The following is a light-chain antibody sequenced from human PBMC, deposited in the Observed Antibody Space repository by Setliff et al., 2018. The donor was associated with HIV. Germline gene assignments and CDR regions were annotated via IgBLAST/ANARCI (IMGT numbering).Light chain of an antibody. Sequence: ENVLTQSPGTLSLSPGERATLSCRAIQSVVSNFLGWYQQKPGQAPRLLIYAASSRATGIPDRFSGSGSGTDFTLTISRLEPEDFAVYFCQQYGSAPQTFGQGTKVDIK. CDR2: AAS. CDR1: QSVVSNF. J-gene: IGKJ1*01. CDR3: QQYGSAPQT. V-gene: IGKV3-20*01.